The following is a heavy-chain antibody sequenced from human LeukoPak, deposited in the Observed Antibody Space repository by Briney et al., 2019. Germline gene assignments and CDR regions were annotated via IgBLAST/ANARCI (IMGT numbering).Heavy chain of an antibody. Sequence: PGGSLRLSCEVSGFTFSHYEMNWVRQAPGKGLEWVSFISKSGSTIYHADSVQGRFTISRDNAKNSLFLQVNSLRAEDTAVYYCAREWTVTTYDYWGQGTLVTVSS. CDR3: AREWTVTTYDY. CDR2: ISKSGSTI. V-gene: IGHV3-48*03. CDR1: GFTFSHYE. D-gene: IGHD4-17*01. J-gene: IGHJ4*02.